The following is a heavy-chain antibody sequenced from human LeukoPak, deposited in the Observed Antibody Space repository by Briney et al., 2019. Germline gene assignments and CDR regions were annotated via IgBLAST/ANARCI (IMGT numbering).Heavy chain of an antibody. J-gene: IGHJ4*02. CDR3: ARDPTRIVGATPHGY. CDR1: GFTFSRYS. D-gene: IGHD1-26*01. V-gene: IGHV3-48*04. CDR2: INSKSDTI. Sequence: PGGSLRLSCVASGFTFSRYSMNWVRQAPGKGLEWVSYINSKSDTIYYADSVKGRFTISRDNAKSALYLQMNSLRAEDTAVYYCARDPTRIVGATPHGYWGQGTLVTVSS.